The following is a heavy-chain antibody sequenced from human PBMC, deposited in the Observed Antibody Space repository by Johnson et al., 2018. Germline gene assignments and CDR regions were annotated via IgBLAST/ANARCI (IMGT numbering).Heavy chain of an antibody. V-gene: IGHV3-30*18. D-gene: IGHD3-22*01. CDR3: AKEVRFQNSGYSYYMDV. CDR2: TSHEGSEK. J-gene: IGHJ6*03. Sequence: QVQLVQSGGGVVQPGRSLRLSCAASGFSFSIYGMHCVRQAPGKGLEWVAVTSHEGSEKFYADSVNGRFSISRDNSKNTLYMQMNSRRVEDTAVYYCAKEVRFQNSGYSYYMDVWGKGTTVTVSS. CDR1: GFSFSIYG.